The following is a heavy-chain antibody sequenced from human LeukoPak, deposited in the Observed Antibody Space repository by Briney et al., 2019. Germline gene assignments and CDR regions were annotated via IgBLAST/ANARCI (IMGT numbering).Heavy chain of an antibody. CDR1: GGSISSSNW. D-gene: IGHD2-2*01. CDR3: WGAYQLPFDY. CDR2: IYHSGST. Sequence: PSETLSLTCAVSGGSISSSNWWSWVRQPPGKGLEWIGEIYHSGSTNYNPSLKSRVTVSVDKSKNQSSLKLSSVTAADTAVYYCWGAYQLPFDYWGQGTLVTVSS. J-gene: IGHJ4*02. V-gene: IGHV4-4*02.